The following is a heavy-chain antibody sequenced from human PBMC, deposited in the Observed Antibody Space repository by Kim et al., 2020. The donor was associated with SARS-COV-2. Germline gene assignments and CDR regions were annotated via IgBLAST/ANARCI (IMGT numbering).Heavy chain of an antibody. CDR3: ARVFMGMDTAMVMPFDY. J-gene: IGHJ4*02. Sequence: FQGRVSMTRDTSTSTVYMGLSSLRSEDTAVYYCARVFMGMDTAMVMPFDYWGQGTLVTVSS. V-gene: IGHV1-46*01. D-gene: IGHD5-18*01.